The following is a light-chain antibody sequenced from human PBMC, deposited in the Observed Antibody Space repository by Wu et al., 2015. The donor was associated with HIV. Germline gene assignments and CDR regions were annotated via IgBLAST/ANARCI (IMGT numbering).Light chain of an antibody. V-gene: IGKV1-8*01. CDR1: QHISDS. J-gene: IGKJ2*01. CDR3: QQYYDYPRS. Sequence: AIRMTQYPSSLSASTGDTVTITCRASQHISDSLAWYQQKPPKAPKLLISGISTLQSGVPSRFNGSGSGTHFTLTINCLQSEDFASYYCQQYYDYPRSFGQGTKLDIK. CDR2: GIS.